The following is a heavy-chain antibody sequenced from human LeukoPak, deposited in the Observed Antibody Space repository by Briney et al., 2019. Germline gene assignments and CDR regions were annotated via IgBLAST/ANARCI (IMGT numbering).Heavy chain of an antibody. CDR2: INHSGST. D-gene: IGHD3-16*01. CDR1: GGSLSGYS. J-gene: IGHJ6*03. Sequence: SETLSLTCAVYGGSLSGYSWSWIRQPPGKGLEWIGKINHSGSTNYNPSLKSRVTISVDTSKNQFSLKLSSVTAADTAVYYCARHVIRPPLGEGSRTNYMDVWGKGTTVIVSS. V-gene: IGHV4-34*01. CDR3: ARHVIRPPLGEGSRTNYMDV.